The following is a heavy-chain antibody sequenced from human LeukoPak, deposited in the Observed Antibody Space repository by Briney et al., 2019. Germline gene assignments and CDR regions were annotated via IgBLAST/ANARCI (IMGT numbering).Heavy chain of an antibody. CDR3: ARHGTINDAFDI. V-gene: IGHV4-39*01. CDR1: GASISSSSSY. D-gene: IGHD1-7*01. J-gene: IGHJ3*02. CDR2: IYSRGNT. Sequence: SETLSLTCTVSGASISSSSSYWGWIRQPPGKGLEWLGNIYSRGNTYYIPSLRSRVTISIDTSNNQFSLKVTSVTAADTAVYYCARHGTINDAFDIWSQGTQVTVSS.